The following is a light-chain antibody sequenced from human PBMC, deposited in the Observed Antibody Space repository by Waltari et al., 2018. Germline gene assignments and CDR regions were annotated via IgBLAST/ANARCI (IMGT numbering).Light chain of an antibody. Sequence: AIQMTQSPSSLSASVGDSVPITCLASQGIRNDLGWYQQKPGKAPKLLIYGATSLQGGVPSRFSGSGSGREFTLTINSLQPEDLATYYCLQDYDYPWTFGQGTKVEIK. CDR1: QGIRND. CDR3: LQDYDYPWT. J-gene: IGKJ1*01. CDR2: GAT. V-gene: IGKV1-6*01.